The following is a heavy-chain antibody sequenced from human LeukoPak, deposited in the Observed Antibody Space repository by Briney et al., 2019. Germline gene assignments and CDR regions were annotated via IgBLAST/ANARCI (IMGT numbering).Heavy chain of an antibody. CDR1: EFTFSSYW. J-gene: IGHJ4*02. CDR2: IKQDGSEK. Sequence: PGGSLRLSWAASEFTFSSYWMSWVRQAPGKGLEWVANIKQDGSEKYYVDSVKGRFTISRDNAKNSLYLQMNSLRAEDTAVYYCARERGCSGGSCYSYYFDYWGQGTLVTVSS. CDR3: ARERGCSGGSCYSYYFDY. D-gene: IGHD2-15*01. V-gene: IGHV3-7*03.